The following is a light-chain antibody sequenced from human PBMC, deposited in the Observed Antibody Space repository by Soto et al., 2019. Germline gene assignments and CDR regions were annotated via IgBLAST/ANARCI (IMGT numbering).Light chain of an antibody. CDR3: QQYVDWPLT. Sequence: EIVLTQSPATLSVSPGERATLSCRASQSVGNNFAWYQQKPGQAPRLLIFATSTRATGVPARFSGSGSGTEFTLTISSLQSEDFAVDYCQQYVDWPLTFGGGAKVEIE. J-gene: IGKJ4*01. CDR2: ATS. V-gene: IGKV3-15*01. CDR1: QSVGNN.